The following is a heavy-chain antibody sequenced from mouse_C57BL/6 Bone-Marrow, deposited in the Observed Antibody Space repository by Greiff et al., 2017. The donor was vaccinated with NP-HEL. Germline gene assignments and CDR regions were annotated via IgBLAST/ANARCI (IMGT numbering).Heavy chain of an antibody. J-gene: IGHJ3*01. Sequence: EVQVVESGGGLVKPGGSLKLSCAASGFTFSSYAMSWVRQTPEKRLEWVATISDGGSYTYYPDNVKGRFTISRDNAKNNLYLQMSHLKSEDTAMYYCARNLLWSAGFAYWGQGTLVTVSA. CDR1: GFTFSSYA. CDR2: ISDGGSYT. CDR3: ARNLLWSAGFAY. D-gene: IGHD2-1*01. V-gene: IGHV5-4*01.